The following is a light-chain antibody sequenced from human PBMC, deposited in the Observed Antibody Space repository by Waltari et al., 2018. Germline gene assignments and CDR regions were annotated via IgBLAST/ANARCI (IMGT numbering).Light chain of an antibody. CDR3: QQYRNLWT. CDR2: KAS. J-gene: IGKJ1*01. Sequence: DISLTQSPSPLSASVGDRVTITGRASQSLSNWLAWYQQTPGKAPKVLIYKASTLESGVPSRFSGSGSGTEFTLTISSLQPDDFTTYYCQQYRNLWTFGQGTKVEIK. CDR1: QSLSNW. V-gene: IGKV1-5*03.